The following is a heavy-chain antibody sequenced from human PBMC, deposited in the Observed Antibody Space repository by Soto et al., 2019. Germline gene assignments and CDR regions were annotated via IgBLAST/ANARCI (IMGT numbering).Heavy chain of an antibody. D-gene: IGHD3-22*01. CDR2: INTGNGNT. CDR1: GYSFTTYA. Sequence: QVQLVQSGAEVKKPGASVKVSCKASGYSFTTYAIQWVRQAPGQTFEWMGWINTGNGNTKYSQNFQGRVTITRDTAATTVHMERGSLGSEDRAVYYCATGGGKSSSSSGSIYVGWGQGTLVTVSS. J-gene: IGHJ4*02. V-gene: IGHV1-3*04. CDR3: ATGGGKSSSSSGSIYVG.